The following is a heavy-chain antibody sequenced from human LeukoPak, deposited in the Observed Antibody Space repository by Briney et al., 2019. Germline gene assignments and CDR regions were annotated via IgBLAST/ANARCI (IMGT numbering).Heavy chain of an antibody. J-gene: IGHJ4*02. D-gene: IGHD3-3*01. Sequence: GGSLRLSCAASGFTFSSYSMNWVRQAPGKGLEWVAVISYDGSNKYYADSVKGRFTISRDNSKNTLYLQMNSLRAEDTAVYYCARDQYYDFWSGSFDYWGQGTLVTVSP. CDR1: GFTFSSYS. CDR2: ISYDGSNK. V-gene: IGHV3-30*03. CDR3: ARDQYYDFWSGSFDY.